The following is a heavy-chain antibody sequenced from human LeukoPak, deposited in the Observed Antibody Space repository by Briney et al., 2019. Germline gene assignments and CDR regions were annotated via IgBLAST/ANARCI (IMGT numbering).Heavy chain of an antibody. D-gene: IGHD5-12*01. J-gene: IGHJ4*02. CDR1: GYIFTGYY. CDR3: ARPDIVATYFDY. V-gene: IGHV1-2*02. CDR2: INPNSGDT. Sequence: GASVKVSCKASGYIFTGYYMHWVRQAPGQGLEWMGWINPNSGDTNYAQKFQGRVTMTRDTSISTAYMELSRLRSDDTAVYYCARPDIVATYFDYWGQGTLVTVSS.